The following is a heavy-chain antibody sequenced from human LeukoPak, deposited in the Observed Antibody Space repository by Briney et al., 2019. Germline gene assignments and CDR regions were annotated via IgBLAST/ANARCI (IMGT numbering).Heavy chain of an antibody. V-gene: IGHV1-69*06. CDR3: AREEEGYGGYDGVRGMDV. D-gene: IGHD5-12*01. CDR2: IIPIFGTA. CDR1: GGTFSSYA. Sequence: GASVKVSCKASGGTFSSYAISWVRQAPGQGLEWMGGIIPIFGTANYAQKFQGRVTITADKSTSTAYMELSSLRSEDTAVYYCAREEEGYGGYDGVRGMDVWGKGTTVTVSS. J-gene: IGHJ6*04.